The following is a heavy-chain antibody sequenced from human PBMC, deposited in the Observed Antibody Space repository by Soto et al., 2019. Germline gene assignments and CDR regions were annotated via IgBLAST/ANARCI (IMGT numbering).Heavy chain of an antibody. CDR2: ISYDGSNK. J-gene: IGHJ6*02. CDR3: AKAYSGRLPRRADYYFAMDV. Sequence: LSCAASGFTFSSYGMHWVRQAPGKGLEWVAVISYDGSNKYYADSVKGQFTISRDNSKNTLYLQMNGLRAEDTAVYYCAKAYSGRLPRRADYYFAMDVWGQGTTVTVSS. CDR1: GFTFSSYG. V-gene: IGHV3-30*18. D-gene: IGHD1-26*01.